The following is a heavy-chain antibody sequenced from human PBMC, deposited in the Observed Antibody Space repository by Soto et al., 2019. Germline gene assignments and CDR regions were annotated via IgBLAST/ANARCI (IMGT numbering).Heavy chain of an antibody. CDR1: GSRFSNYV. Sequence: SVKVSCKVSGSRFSNYVISWVRQAPGHGLEWLGRIIPIFNSTKYAQSFQGRVTITADKSTSTASLELSSLRSDDTAVYYCARGGRGKKAGYNGLVSLGYWGQGTLVTVSS. J-gene: IGHJ4*02. V-gene: IGHV1-69*06. D-gene: IGHD2-2*02. CDR3: ARGGRGKKAGYNGLVSLGY. CDR2: IIPIFNST.